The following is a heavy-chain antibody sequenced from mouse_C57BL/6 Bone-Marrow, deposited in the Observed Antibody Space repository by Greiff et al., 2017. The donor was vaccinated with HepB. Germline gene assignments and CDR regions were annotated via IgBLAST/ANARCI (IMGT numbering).Heavy chain of an antibody. Sequence: EVMLVESGGGLVKPGGSLKLSCAASGFTFSDYGMHWVRQAPEKGLEWVAYISSGSSTIYYADTVKGRFTISRDNAKNTLFLQMTSLRSEDTAMYYCAWPDPIYDGYYGAMDYWGQGTSVTVSS. V-gene: IGHV5-17*01. J-gene: IGHJ4*01. D-gene: IGHD2-3*01. CDR2: ISSGSSTI. CDR1: GFTFSDYG. CDR3: AWPDPIYDGYYGAMDY.